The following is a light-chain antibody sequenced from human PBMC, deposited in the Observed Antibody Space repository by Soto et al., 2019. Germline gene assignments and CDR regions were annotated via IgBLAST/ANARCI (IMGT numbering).Light chain of an antibody. CDR3: ATWDDSLNGYV. Sequence: QSVLTQPPSVSGTPAQRVTISCSGSSSNIGRNSVNWYQQFPGTAPKLLIYSDNQRPSGVPDRFSGSKSGTSASLAISGLQSEDEADYHCATWDDSLNGYVFGTGTKLTVL. CDR1: SSNIGRNS. CDR2: SDN. V-gene: IGLV1-44*01. J-gene: IGLJ1*01.